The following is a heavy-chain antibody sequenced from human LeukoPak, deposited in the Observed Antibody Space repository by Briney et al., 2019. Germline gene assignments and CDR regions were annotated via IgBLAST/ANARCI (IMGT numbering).Heavy chain of an antibody. Sequence: PGGSLRLSCAASGFTFSSYAMSWVRQAPGKGLEWVSAISGSGGSTYYADSVKGRFTISRGNSKNTPYLQMNSLRAEDTAVYYCAKPSADSSGYYFALDAFDIWGQGTMVTVSS. CDR1: GFTFSSYA. CDR3: AKPSADSSGYYFALDAFDI. CDR2: ISGSGGST. D-gene: IGHD3-22*01. V-gene: IGHV3-23*01. J-gene: IGHJ3*02.